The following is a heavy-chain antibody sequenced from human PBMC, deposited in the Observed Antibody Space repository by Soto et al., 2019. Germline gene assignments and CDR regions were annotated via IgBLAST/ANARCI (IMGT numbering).Heavy chain of an antibody. V-gene: IGHV4-59*11. D-gene: IGHD3-10*01. J-gene: IGHJ4*02. CDR1: CGYSVSLD. CDR3: ARGSGSPSSFDY. CDR2: IYYSGST. Sequence: TVACGYSVSLDWSWILQPPGTGPEWLGYIYYSGSTTSNPPRKRRVTISVDTSKNQFSLKLSSVTAADTAVYYCARGSGSPSSFDYWGQATLVTVSS.